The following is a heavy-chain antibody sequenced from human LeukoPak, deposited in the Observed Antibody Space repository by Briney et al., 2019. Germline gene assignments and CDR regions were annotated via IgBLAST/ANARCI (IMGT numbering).Heavy chain of an antibody. J-gene: IGHJ6*03. CDR1: GFTFSSYG. CDR3: ARWYSSGWNYYYYMDV. CDR2: IWYDGSNK. V-gene: IGHV3-33*01. Sequence: LGGSLRLSCAASGFTFSSYGMHWVRQAPGKGLEWVAVIWYDGSNKYYADSVKGRFTISRDNSKNTLYLQMNSLRAEDTAVYYCARWYSSGWNYYYYMDVWGKGTTVTVSS. D-gene: IGHD6-19*01.